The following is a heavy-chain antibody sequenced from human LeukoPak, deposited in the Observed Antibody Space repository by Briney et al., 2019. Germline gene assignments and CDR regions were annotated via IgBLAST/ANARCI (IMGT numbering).Heavy chain of an antibody. D-gene: IGHD5-24*01. CDR1: GYTFTSYD. J-gene: IGHJ6*02. V-gene: IGHV1-8*01. CDR3: AVRDGYNYRYYYYYGMDV. Sequence: ASVKVSCKASGYTFTSYDINWVRQATGQGLEWMGWMNPNSGNTGYAQKFQGRVTMTKNTSISTAYMELSSLRSEDTAVYYCAVRDGYNYRYYYYYGMDVWGQGTTVTVSS. CDR2: MNPNSGNT.